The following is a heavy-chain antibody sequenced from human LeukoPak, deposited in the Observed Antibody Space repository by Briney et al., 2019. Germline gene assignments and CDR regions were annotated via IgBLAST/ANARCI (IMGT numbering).Heavy chain of an antibody. CDR2: IYSGGST. J-gene: IGHJ4*02. CDR3: ASTVSGFGELNY. V-gene: IGHV3-66*02. Sequence: GGSLRLSCAASGFTVSSNYMTWVRQAPGKGLEWVSVIYSGGSTYYADSVKGRFTISSDNSKNTLYLQMNSLRAGDTAVYYYASTVSGFGELNYWGQGTLVTVSS. CDR1: GFTVSSNY. D-gene: IGHD3-10*01.